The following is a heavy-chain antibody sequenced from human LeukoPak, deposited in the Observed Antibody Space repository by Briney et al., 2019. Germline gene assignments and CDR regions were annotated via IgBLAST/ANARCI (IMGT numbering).Heavy chain of an antibody. CDR2: INAGNGNT. J-gene: IGHJ4*02. CDR3: ARDSGAARPLF. CDR1: GYTFTSYA. V-gene: IGHV1-3*01. D-gene: IGHD6-6*01. Sequence: ASVKVSCKASGYTFTSYAMHWVRQAPGQRLEWMGWINAGNGNTKYSQKFQGRVTITRDTSASTAYMELNSLRSGDTAVYYCARDSGAARPLFWGQGTLVTVSS.